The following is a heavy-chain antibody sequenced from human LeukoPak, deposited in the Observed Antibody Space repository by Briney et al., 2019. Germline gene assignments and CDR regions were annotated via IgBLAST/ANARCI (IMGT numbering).Heavy chain of an antibody. D-gene: IGHD3-10*01. Sequence: SVKVSCKASGGTFSSYAISWVRQAPGQGLEWMGRIIPILGIANYAQKFQGRVTITADKSTSTAYMELSSLRSEDTAVYYCASARGPSGNYGMDVWGQGTTVTVSS. CDR1: GGTFSSYA. V-gene: IGHV1-69*04. CDR3: ASARGPSGNYGMDV. J-gene: IGHJ6*02. CDR2: IIPILGIA.